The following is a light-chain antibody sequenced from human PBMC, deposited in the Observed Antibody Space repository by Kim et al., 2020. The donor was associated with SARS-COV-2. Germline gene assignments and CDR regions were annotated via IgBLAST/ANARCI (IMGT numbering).Light chain of an antibody. CDR3: QVWDSSSHILL. CDR2: EDR. V-gene: IGLV3-21*02. J-gene: IGLJ2*01. CDR1: NIGIKS. Sequence: SYELTQPPSVSVALGQTARIACGGDNIGIKSINWYQHKPGQAPVLVLYEDRVRPSGIPERFSGSNSGNTASLTISRVEAGDEALYYCQVWDSSSHILLFG.